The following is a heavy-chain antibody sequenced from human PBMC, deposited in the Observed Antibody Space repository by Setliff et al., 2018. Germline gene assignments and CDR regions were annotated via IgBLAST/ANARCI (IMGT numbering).Heavy chain of an antibody. Sequence: SETLSLTCAVFDFPVSGVYYWGWIRQPPGKGLEWIANVYYRGSTHYNPSLESRVTMSFDTSKNQFSLKLSSVTAADTAVYYCARASTGRYFDVWGRGTLVTAPQ. V-gene: IGHV4-38-2*01. CDR2: VYYRGST. CDR1: DFPVSGVYY. J-gene: IGHJ2*01. D-gene: IGHD2-8*02. CDR3: ARASTGRYFDV.